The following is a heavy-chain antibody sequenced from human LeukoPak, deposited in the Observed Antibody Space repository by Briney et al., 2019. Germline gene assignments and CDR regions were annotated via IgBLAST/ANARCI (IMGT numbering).Heavy chain of an antibody. D-gene: IGHD3-22*01. CDR1: GYTFTSYD. CDR2: MNPNSGNT. Sequence: GGSVTVSCKASGYTFTSYDINWVRQAAGQGLEGMGWMNPNSGNTDYAQKFQGRVTMTTNTSISTAYMELSSLRSEDTAVYYCARGGIYYDSSGYYPHWFDPWGQGTLVTVSS. J-gene: IGHJ5*02. CDR3: ARGGIYYDSSGYYPHWFDP. V-gene: IGHV1-8*01.